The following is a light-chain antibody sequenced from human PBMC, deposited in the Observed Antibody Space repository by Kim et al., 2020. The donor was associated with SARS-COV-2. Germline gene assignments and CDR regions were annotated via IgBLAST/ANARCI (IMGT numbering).Light chain of an antibody. J-gene: IGLJ1*01. CDR2: DVS. CDR1: SSDVGGYNY. CDR3: SSYTSSSIYV. V-gene: IGLV2-14*01. Sequence: QSALTQPASVSGSPGQSITISCTGTSSDVGGYNYDSWYQQHPGKAPKLMIYDVSKRPSGVSNRFSGSKSGNTASLTISGLQAEDEADYYCSSYTSSSIYVFGTGTKVTVL.